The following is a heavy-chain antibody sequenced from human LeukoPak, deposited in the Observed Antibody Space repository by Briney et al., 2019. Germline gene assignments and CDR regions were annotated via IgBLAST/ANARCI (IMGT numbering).Heavy chain of an antibody. CDR2: IYYSGST. Sequence: PSETLSLTCTVSGGSVSSGSYYWSWIRQPPGKGLEWIGYIYYSGSTNYNPSLKSRVTISVDTSKNQFSLKLASVTAADTAVYYCARRGYNYGNWFDPWGQGTLVTVSS. CDR3: ARRGYNYGNWFDP. D-gene: IGHD5-18*01. CDR1: GGSVSSGSYY. V-gene: IGHV4-61*01. J-gene: IGHJ5*02.